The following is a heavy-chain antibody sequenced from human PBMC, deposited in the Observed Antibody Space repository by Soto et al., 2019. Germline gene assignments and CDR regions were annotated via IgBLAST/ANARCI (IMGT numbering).Heavy chain of an antibody. Sequence: QVQLVESGGGVVQPGRSLRLSCAASGFTFSSYGMHWVRQAPGKGLEWVAGIWYDGSNKYYADSVKGRFTISRDNSKKTLYLQMNSLRAEDTAVYYCARSAFGGVIVASRTSFDYWGQGTLVTVSS. J-gene: IGHJ4*02. CDR3: ARSAFGGVIVASRTSFDY. CDR2: IWYDGSNK. CDR1: GFTFSSYG. D-gene: IGHD3-16*02. V-gene: IGHV3-33*01.